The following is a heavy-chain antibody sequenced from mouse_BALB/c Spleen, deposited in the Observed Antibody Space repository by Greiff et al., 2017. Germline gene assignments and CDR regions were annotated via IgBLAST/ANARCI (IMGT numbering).Heavy chain of an antibody. CDR1: GFNIKDTY. V-gene: IGHV14-3*02. D-gene: IGHD3-2*01. CDR3: ARWTTRGYAMDY. J-gene: IGHJ4*01. Sequence: VQLQQSGAELVKPGASVKLSCTASGFNIKDTYMHWVKQRPEQGLEWIGRIDPANGNTKYDPKFQGKATITADTSSNTAYLQLSSLTSEDTAVYYCARWTTRGYAMDYWGQGTSVTVSA. CDR2: IDPANGNT.